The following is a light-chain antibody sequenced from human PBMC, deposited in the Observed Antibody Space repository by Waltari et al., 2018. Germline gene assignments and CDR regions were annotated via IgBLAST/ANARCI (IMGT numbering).Light chain of an antibody. Sequence: EIVLTQSPGTLSLSPGDRATLACRARQRVSSNFLAWYQQKPGQPHRLLTYGESSKATGIPDKFSCSVSGTDFTLTINRLEPEDFAVYYCQQYGRSPLTFGGGTKVEIK. CDR3: QQYGRSPLT. CDR2: GES. CDR1: QRVSSNF. J-gene: IGKJ4*01. V-gene: IGKV3-20*01.